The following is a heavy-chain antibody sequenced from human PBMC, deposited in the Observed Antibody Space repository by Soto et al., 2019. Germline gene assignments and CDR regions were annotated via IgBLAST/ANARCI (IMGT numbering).Heavy chain of an antibody. CDR2: IYYSGST. D-gene: IGHD3-16*01. CDR1: GGSISSYY. Sequence: SETLSLTCTVSGGSISSYYWSWIRQPPGKGLEWIGYIYYSGSTNYNPSLKSRVTISVDTSKNQFSLKLSSVTAADTAVYYCATGWWSPIYFDYWGQGTLVTVSS. J-gene: IGHJ4*02. CDR3: ATGWWSPIYFDY. V-gene: IGHV4-59*01.